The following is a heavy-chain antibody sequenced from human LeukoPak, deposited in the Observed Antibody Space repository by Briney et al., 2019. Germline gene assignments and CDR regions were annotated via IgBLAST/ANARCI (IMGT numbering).Heavy chain of an antibody. CDR1: GFTVSSNY. CDR2: IYSSGST. Sequence: GGSLRLSCAASGFTVSSNYMSWVRQAPGKGLEWVSVIYSSGSTYYADSVKGRFTISRDSSKNTLHLQMNTLRAEDTAVYYCASRIATAGSVDYWGQGTLVTVSS. V-gene: IGHV3-53*01. CDR3: ASRIATAGSVDY. D-gene: IGHD6-13*01. J-gene: IGHJ4*02.